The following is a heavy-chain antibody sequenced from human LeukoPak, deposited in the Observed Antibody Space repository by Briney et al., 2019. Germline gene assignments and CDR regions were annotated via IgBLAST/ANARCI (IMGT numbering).Heavy chain of an antibody. CDR2: INPNSGGT. CDR1: GYTFTGYF. V-gene: IGHV1-2*02. Sequence: ASVKVSCKASGYTFTGYFMHWVRQAPGQGLEWMGWINPNSGGTNYAQKFQGRVTMTRDTSISTAYMELSRLRSDDTAVYYCASKAPGYCSGGSCYSGAAFDIWGQGTMVTVSS. D-gene: IGHD2-15*01. CDR3: ASKAPGYCSGGSCYSGAAFDI. J-gene: IGHJ3*02.